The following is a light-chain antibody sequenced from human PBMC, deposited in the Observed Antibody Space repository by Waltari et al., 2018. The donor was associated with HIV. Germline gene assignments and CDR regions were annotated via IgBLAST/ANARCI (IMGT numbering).Light chain of an antibody. CDR2: VAS. CDR3: QLYGGSPPYS. J-gene: IGKJ2*03. Sequence: DIELTQSPGPPSLSPGMSATLSCRSRPSVSNNYLAWYQQKPGQAPRLLIYVASIRATGIPDRFSGSGSGTDVTVTISRLKPDDFAVNYFQLYGGSPPYSFGRGTKLEIK. V-gene: IGKV3-20*01. CDR1: PSVSNNY.